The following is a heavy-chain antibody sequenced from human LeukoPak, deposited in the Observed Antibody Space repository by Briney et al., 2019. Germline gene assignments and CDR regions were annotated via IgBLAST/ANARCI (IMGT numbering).Heavy chain of an antibody. CDR3: ARAPVAGYKYDY. Sequence: SVKVSCKASGGTFSSYAISWVRQAPGQGLEWMGRIIPILGIANYAQKFQGRVTITADKSTSTAYMELSSLRSEDTAVYYCARAPVAGYKYDYWGQGTLVTVSS. CDR2: IIPILGIA. V-gene: IGHV1-69*04. CDR1: GGTFSSYA. J-gene: IGHJ4*02. D-gene: IGHD5-24*01.